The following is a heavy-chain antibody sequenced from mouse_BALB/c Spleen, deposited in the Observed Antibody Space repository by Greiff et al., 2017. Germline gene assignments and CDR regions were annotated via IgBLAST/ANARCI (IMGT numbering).Heavy chain of an antibody. CDR3: ARYFDY. CDR1: GYSITSGYY. CDR2: ISYDGSN. J-gene: IGHJ2*01. V-gene: IGHV3-6*02. Sequence: EVQLVESGPGLVKRSQSLSLTCSVTGYSITSGYYWNWIRQFPGNKLEWMGYISYDGSNNYNPSLKNRISITRDTSKNQFFLKLNSVTTEDTATYYCARYFDYWGQGTTLTVSS.